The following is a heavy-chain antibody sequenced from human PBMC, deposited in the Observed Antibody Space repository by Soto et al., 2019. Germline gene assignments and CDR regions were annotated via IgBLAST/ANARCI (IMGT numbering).Heavy chain of an antibody. CDR3: ARGRGFYGANQDY. CDR1: GYTFTGYY. D-gene: IGHD4-17*01. J-gene: IGHJ4*01. Sequence: ASVKVPCKDSGYTFTGYYMHWVRQAPGQVLECMGCNNPNSGGTNYAQKFQGRVTMTRDTSISTPYMELIRLRSDATAVDYCARGRGFYGANQDYSGHGTLDIVSS. V-gene: IGHV1-2*02. CDR2: NNPNSGGT.